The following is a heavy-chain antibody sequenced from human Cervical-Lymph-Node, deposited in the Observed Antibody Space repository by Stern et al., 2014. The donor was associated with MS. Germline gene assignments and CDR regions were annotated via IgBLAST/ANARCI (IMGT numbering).Heavy chain of an antibody. CDR3: TRGPMASFDF. J-gene: IGHJ4*02. CDR1: GYPFTSEA. D-gene: IGHD5-24*01. V-gene: IGHV7-4-1*02. Sequence: QVQLVQSGSELRKPGASVKVSCKASGYPFTSEAMNWVRQAPGQDLEWMGWINTDTGNPTYAQGFAGRFVFSLDASVSTAYLQIRDLKAEDTAVYYCTRGPMASFDFWGQGTLVTVSS. CDR2: INTDTGNP.